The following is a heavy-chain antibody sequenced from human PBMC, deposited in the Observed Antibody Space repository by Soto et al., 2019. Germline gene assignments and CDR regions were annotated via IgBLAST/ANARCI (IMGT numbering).Heavy chain of an antibody. Sequence: PSETLSLTCAVYGGSFSGYYWSWVRQPPGKGLEWIGEINHSGSTNYNPSLKSRVTISVDTSKNQFSLKLSSVTAADTAVYYCARVARGGSGYYYLGYFDYWGQGTPVTVSS. D-gene: IGHD3-22*01. CDR3: ARVARGGSGYYYLGYFDY. CDR2: INHSGST. J-gene: IGHJ4*02. CDR1: GGSFSGYY. V-gene: IGHV4-34*01.